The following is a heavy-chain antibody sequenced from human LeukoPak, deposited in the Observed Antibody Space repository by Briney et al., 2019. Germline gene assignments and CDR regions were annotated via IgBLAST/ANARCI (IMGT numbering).Heavy chain of an antibody. J-gene: IGHJ3*02. Sequence: ASVKVSCKASGYTFTSYGISWVRQAPGQGLEWMGWISAYNGNTNYAQKLQGRVTMTTDTSTSTAYMELRSLRSDDTAVYYCARGRKGVVIVRFIHRGAFDIWGQGTMVTVSS. CDR2: ISAYNGNT. D-gene: IGHD3-22*01. CDR3: ARGRKGVVIVRFIHRGAFDI. CDR1: GYTFTSYG. V-gene: IGHV1-18*01.